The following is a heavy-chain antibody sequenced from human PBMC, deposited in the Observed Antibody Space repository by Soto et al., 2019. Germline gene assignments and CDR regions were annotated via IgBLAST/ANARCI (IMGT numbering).Heavy chain of an antibody. CDR1: GGTVLSIY. CDR3: ARLGAYYQSLDP. CDR2: IYYGGTA. Sequence: SDSLSPAFISSGGTVLSIYRSGIRQPPRPGLEWIGYIYYGGTATNNPSLNSRVAISIDTSKNQFSLTLRSVTAADTAVYYCARLGAYYQSLDPWGQGILVTVSS. V-gene: IGHV4-59*08. J-gene: IGHJ5*02. D-gene: IGHD3-22*01.